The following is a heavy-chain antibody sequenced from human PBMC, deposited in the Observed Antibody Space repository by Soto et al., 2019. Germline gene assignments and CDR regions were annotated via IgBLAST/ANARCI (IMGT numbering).Heavy chain of an antibody. Sequence: PGGSLRLSCAASGFIFRNYWMSWVRQAPGKGLEWVANIKQDGGQKYYVDSVKGRFTISRDNARNSVYLQINSLRAEDTAMYDCARIGYSSSSLDYWGLGTLVTVSS. V-gene: IGHV3-7*03. D-gene: IGHD6-6*01. J-gene: IGHJ4*02. CDR1: GFIFRNYW. CDR3: ARIGYSSSSLDY. CDR2: IKQDGGQK.